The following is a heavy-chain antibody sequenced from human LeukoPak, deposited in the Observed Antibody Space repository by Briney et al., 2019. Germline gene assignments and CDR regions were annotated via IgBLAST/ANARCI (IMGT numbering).Heavy chain of an antibody. J-gene: IGHJ5*02. D-gene: IGHD1-26*01. CDR3: ARDPRGVVGANHNWFDP. Sequence: SETLSLTCTVSGGSISSYYWSWIRQPAGKGLEWIGRINAGGSTNYNPCLKSRVTMSVDTSKSQFSLKLISVTAADTAVYYCARDPRGVVGANHNWFDPWGQGTLVTVSS. V-gene: IGHV4-4*07. CDR1: GGSISSYY. CDR2: INAGGST.